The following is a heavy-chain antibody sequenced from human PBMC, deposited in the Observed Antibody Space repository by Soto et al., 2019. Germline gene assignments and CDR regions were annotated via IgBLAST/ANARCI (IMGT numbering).Heavy chain of an antibody. Sequence: GGSLRLSCGASGYTFGDYAMRWVRQAPGKGLELVSAIGPTEAHAPAYAHSVKGGFTISRDNSRNTLYLQMTNLRAEDTAVYSCAKDATAYNANDDAFDLWAQGTTARVS. V-gene: IGHV3-23*01. CDR3: AKDATAYNANDDAFDL. J-gene: IGHJ3*01. CDR1: GYTFGDYA. D-gene: IGHD1-20*01. CDR2: IGPTEAHA.